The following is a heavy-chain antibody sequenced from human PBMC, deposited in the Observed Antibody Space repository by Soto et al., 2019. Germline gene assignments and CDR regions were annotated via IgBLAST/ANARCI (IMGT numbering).Heavy chain of an antibody. CDR3: AKIYEYYGSGSYYSPSDY. CDR1: GFTFSSYA. CDR2: ISGSGGST. D-gene: IGHD3-10*01. V-gene: IGHV3-23*01. Sequence: GGSLRLSCAASGFTFSSYAMSWVRQAPGKGLEWVSAISGSGGSTYYADSVKGRFTISRDNSKNTLYLQMNSLRAEDTAVYYCAKIYEYYGSGSYYSPSDYWGQGTLVTVSS. J-gene: IGHJ4*02.